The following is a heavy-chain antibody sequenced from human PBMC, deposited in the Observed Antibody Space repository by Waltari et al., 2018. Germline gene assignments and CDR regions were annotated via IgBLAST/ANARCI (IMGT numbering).Heavy chain of an antibody. D-gene: IGHD2-15*01. CDR3: ARDRGRGLYLDT. J-gene: IGHJ4*02. Sequence: QLQLQESGPGLVKPSGTLSLICAVSGDSMSNNWWSWVRQSPGKGLEWIGQVLGSGRTNYNPSFASRVTISLDTSTYQFALKMTSATAADTALYYCARDRGRGLYLDTWGPGTLVTVSP. V-gene: IGHV4-4*02. CDR2: VLGSGRT. CDR1: GDSMSNNW.